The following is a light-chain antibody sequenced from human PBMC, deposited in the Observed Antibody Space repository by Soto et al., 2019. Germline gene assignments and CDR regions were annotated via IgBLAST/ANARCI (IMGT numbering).Light chain of an antibody. Sequence: QTVVTQPPSASGTPGQRVTISCSGSSSNIGSNTVNWYQQLPGTAPKLVIYSNNQRPSGVPDRFSGSKSGTSASLAISGLQSEDEADYYCVAWDDSLNGYVVFGGGTKVTGL. CDR2: SNN. J-gene: IGLJ2*01. V-gene: IGLV1-44*01. CDR1: SSNIGSNT. CDR3: VAWDDSLNGYVV.